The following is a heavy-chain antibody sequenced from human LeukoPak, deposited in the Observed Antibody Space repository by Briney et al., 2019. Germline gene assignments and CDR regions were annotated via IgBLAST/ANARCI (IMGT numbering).Heavy chain of an antibody. J-gene: IGHJ4*02. CDR3: ARDSGFSGTQRGEY. CDR2: IRYDGSNK. D-gene: IGHD6-6*01. Sequence: GGSLRLSCAASGFTFSSYGMHWVRQAPGKGLEWVAFIRYDGSNKYYTDSVKGRFTISRDNSKNTLYLQMNSLRAEDTAVYYCARDSGFSGTQRGEYWGQGTLVTVSS. CDR1: GFTFSSYG. V-gene: IGHV3-30*02.